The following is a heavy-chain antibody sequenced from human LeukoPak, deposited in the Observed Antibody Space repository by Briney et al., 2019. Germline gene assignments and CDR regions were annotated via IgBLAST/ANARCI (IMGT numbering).Heavy chain of an antibody. J-gene: IGHJ4*02. Sequence: GASVKVSCKASGYTFTSYGISGVGQAPGQGLEGMGWISAYNGNTNYAQKLQGRVTMTTDTSTSTAYMELRSLTSDDTAVYYRARVLHGYCSGGSCYPGWYYFDYWGQGTLVTVSS. D-gene: IGHD2-15*01. CDR2: ISAYNGNT. CDR1: GYTFTSYG. V-gene: IGHV1-18*01. CDR3: ARVLHGYCSGGSCYPGWYYFDY.